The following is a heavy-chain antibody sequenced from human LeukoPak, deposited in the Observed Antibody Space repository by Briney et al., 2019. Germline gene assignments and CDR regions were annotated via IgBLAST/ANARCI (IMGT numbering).Heavy chain of an antibody. CDR3: ARSVGYCSSTTCWYYFDY. D-gene: IGHD2-2*01. Sequence: GASVKFSCRASGGTFSIYEITWVRQAPGQGLEWMGGIIPIFGTANYAQKFQGRVTITADESTSTAYVELSSLRSEDTAVYYCARSVGYCSSTTCWYYFDYWGQGTLVTVSS. CDR2: IIPIFGTA. V-gene: IGHV1-69*01. J-gene: IGHJ4*02. CDR1: GGTFSIYE.